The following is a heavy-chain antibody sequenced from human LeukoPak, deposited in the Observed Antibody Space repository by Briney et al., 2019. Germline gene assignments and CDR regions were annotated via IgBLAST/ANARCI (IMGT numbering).Heavy chain of an antibody. D-gene: IGHD3-22*01. CDR2: IVVGSGNT. V-gene: IGHV1-58*01. Sequence: GASVKVSCKASGFTFTSSAVQWVRQARGQRLEWIGWIVVGSGNTNYAQKFQERVTITRDMSTSTAYMELRSLRSDDTAVYYCARDYISSGSHFDYWGQGALVTVSS. J-gene: IGHJ4*02. CDR3: ARDYISSGSHFDY. CDR1: GFTFTSSA.